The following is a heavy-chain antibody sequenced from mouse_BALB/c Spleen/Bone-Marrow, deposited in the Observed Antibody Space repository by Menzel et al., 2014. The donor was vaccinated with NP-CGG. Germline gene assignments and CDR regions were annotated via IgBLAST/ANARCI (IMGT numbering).Heavy chain of an antibody. J-gene: IGHJ1*01. D-gene: IGHD1-1*01. CDR2: INNNGGST. Sequence: EVQGVESGGGLGQPGGSLKLSCVAPGFTFSSYGMSWGRQTPDKRLELVATINNNGGSTYYPDSVKGQFTISRDNAKNPLFLQMSSLKSDDSAIYYCARLYGWYFDVWGAGTTVTVSS. CDR1: GFTFSSYG. V-gene: IGHV5-6-3*01. CDR3: ARLYGWYFDV.